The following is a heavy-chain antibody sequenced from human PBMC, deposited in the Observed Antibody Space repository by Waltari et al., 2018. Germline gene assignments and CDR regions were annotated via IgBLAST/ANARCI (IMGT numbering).Heavy chain of an antibody. CDR3: ARDYPDY. CDR1: GFPFSRYE. V-gene: IGHV3-48*03. Sequence: EVQLVESGGGLVQPGGSLRLSCAASGFPFSRYEMNWVRQAPGKGLEWVSYISKSGTTMYYADSVKGRFTVSRDNAKNSLYLQMNSLRADDTAVYYCARDYPDYWGQGTLVTVSS. J-gene: IGHJ4*02. CDR2: ISKSGTTM.